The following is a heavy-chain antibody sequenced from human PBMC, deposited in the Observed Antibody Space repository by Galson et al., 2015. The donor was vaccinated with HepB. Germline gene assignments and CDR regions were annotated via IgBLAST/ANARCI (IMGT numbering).Heavy chain of an antibody. CDR2: INPSGGST. CDR3: ARGTGYGDYDAGDAFDI. V-gene: IGHV1-46*04. J-gene: IGHJ3*02. Sequence: SVKVSCKASGYTFTSYYMFWVRQAPGQGLEWMGIINPSGGSTSYAQKLQGRVTMTRDTSTSTVYMELSSLRSEDTAVYYCARGTGYGDYDAGDAFDIWGQGTMVTVSS. D-gene: IGHD4-17*01. CDR1: GYTFTSYY.